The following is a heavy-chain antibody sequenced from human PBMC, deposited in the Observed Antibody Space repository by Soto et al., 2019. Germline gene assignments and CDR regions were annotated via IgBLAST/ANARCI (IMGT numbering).Heavy chain of an antibody. CDR2: IIPIFGTA. J-gene: IGHJ4*02. D-gene: IGHD5-18*01. CDR3: ARDYVDTAMGGFDY. CDR1: GGTFSSYA. V-gene: IGHV1-69*13. Sequence: ASVKVSCKASGGTFSSYAISWVRQAPGQGLEWMGGIIPIFGTANYAQKFQGRVTITADESTSTAYMELSSLRSEDTAVYYCARDYVDTAMGGFDYWGQGTLVTVSS.